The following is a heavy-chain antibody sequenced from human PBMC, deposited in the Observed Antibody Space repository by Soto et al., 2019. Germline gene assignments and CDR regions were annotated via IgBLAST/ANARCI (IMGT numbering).Heavy chain of an antibody. J-gene: IGHJ4*02. CDR1: GYTFTNYD. CDR2: ISVYNGNT. Sequence: ASVKVSCKASGYTFTNYDVSWVRQAPGQGLEWIGWISVYNGNTNYAQKFRGRVTMTTDISTTTAYMEMRSLRSDDTAVYYCARSGSSWNLREFDYWGQGTLVTVSS. CDR3: ARSGSSWNLREFDY. D-gene: IGHD6-13*01. V-gene: IGHV1-18*01.